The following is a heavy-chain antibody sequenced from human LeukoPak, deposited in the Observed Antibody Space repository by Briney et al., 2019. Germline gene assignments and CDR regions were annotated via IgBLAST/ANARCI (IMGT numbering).Heavy chain of an antibody. CDR2: VDPEDGET. CDR3: ASPAPRYCSSTSCLNYYYYYMDV. V-gene: IGHV1-69-2*01. CDR1: GYTFTDYY. Sequence: GATVKISCKASGYTFTDYYMHWVQQAPGKGLEWMGRVDPEDGETIYAEKFQGRVTITADTSTDTAYMELSSLRSEDTAVYYCASPAPRYCSSTSCLNYYYYYMDVWGKGTTVTVSS. D-gene: IGHD2-2*01. J-gene: IGHJ6*03.